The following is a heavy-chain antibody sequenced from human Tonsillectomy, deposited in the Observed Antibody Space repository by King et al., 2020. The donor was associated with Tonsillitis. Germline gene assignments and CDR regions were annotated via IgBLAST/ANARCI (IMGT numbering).Heavy chain of an antibody. CDR1: GFTFSNYA. D-gene: IGHD6-19*01. J-gene: IGHJ4*02. V-gene: IGHV3-64D*06. Sequence: VQLVESGGGLVQPGGSLRLSCSASGFTFSNYAMHWVRQAPGKGLEYVSAISSNGGSTYYADSVKDRFTISRDNSKNTLYLQMSSLRTEDTAVYYCVKETRGGYDYWGQGTLVTVSS. CDR3: VKETRGGYDY. CDR2: ISSNGGST.